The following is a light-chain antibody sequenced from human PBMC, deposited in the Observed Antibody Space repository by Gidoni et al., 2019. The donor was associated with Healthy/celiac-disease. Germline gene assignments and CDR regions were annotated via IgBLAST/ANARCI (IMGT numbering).Light chain of an antibody. V-gene: IGLV3-21*02. Sequence: SYVLTQPPSASVAPVQTARITCGGNNIGSKSVHWYPQKPGQAPVLVVYDDSDRPSGIPERFSGSNSGNTATLTISRVEAGDEADYYCQVWDSSSDHPGVFGGGTKLTVL. CDR1: NIGSKS. CDR2: DDS. CDR3: QVWDSSSDHPGV. J-gene: IGLJ2*01.